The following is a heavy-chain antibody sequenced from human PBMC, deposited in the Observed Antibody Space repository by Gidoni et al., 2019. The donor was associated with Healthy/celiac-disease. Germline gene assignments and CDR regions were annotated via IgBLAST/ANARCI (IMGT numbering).Heavy chain of an antibody. V-gene: IGHV3-73*01. J-gene: IGHJ3*02. CDR3: SCYEASDAFDI. D-gene: IGHD2-15*01. CDR2: IRSKANSYAT. Sequence: RIRSKANSYATAYAASVKGRFTISRDDSKNTAYLQMNSLKTEDTAVYYCSCYEASDAFDIWGQGTMVTVSS.